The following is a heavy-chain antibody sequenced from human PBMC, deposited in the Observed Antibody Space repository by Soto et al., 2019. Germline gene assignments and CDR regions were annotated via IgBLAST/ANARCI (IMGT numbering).Heavy chain of an antibody. J-gene: IGHJ6*03. D-gene: IGHD5-12*01. V-gene: IGHV1-8*01. CDR1: GYTFTSYD. Sequence: GASVKVCCKASGYTFTSYDSNWVRQATGQGLEWMGWMNPNSGNTGYAQKFQGRVTMTRNTSISTAYMELSSLRSEDTAVYYCARPAPKWPPYYYYYMDVWGKGTTVTVSS. CDR2: MNPNSGNT. CDR3: ARPAPKWPPYYYYYMDV.